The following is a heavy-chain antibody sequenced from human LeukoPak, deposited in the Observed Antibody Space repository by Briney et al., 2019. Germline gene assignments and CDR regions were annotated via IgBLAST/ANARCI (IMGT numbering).Heavy chain of an antibody. J-gene: IGHJ4*02. D-gene: IGHD3-10*01. CDR1: GFTFSNYA. V-gene: IGHV3-23*01. CDR2: IGGSDGST. Sequence: PGGSLRLSCAASGFTFSNYAMNWVRQAPGKGLEWVSGIGGSDGSTYYADSVKGRFTISSDNSKNTLYLQINSLRAEDTAVYFCAKRRGHYGSGSYGPFDYWGQGTLVTVSS. CDR3: AKRRGHYGSGSYGPFDY.